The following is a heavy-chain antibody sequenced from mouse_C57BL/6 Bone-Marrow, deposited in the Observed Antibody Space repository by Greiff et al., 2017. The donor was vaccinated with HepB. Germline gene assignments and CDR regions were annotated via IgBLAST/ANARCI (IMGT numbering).Heavy chain of an antibody. CDR1: GYTFTDYN. V-gene: IGHV1-18*01. J-gene: IGHJ4*01. CDR2: INPNNGGT. D-gene: IGHD3-2*01. Sequence: EVQLQQSGPELVKPGASVKIPCKASGYTFTDYNMDWVKQSHGKSLEWIGDINPNNGGTIYNQKFKGKATLTVDKSSSTAYMELRSLTSEDTAVYYCARRGSDSPYYYAMDYWGQGTSVTVSS. CDR3: ARRGSDSPYYYAMDY.